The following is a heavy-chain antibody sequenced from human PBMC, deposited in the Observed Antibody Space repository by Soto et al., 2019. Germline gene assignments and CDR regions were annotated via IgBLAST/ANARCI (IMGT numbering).Heavy chain of an antibody. D-gene: IGHD6-13*01. CDR1: GFTFDDYA. J-gene: IGHJ6*02. V-gene: IGHV3-9*01. CDR3: AKALAAAGTRGWDYYYGMDV. Sequence: EVQLVESGGGLVQPGRSLRLSCAASGFTFDDYAMHWVRQAPGKGLEWVSGISWNSGSIGYADSVKGRFTISRDNAKNSLYLQMNSLRAEDTALYYCAKALAAAGTRGWDYYYGMDVWGQGTTVTVSS. CDR2: ISWNSGSI.